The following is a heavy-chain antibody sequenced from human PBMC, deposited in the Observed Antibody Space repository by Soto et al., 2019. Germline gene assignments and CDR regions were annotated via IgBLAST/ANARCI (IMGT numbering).Heavy chain of an antibody. D-gene: IGHD2-2*02. V-gene: IGHV1-69*13. J-gene: IGHJ6*02. CDR3: ARVVVVPAAIGYYYYGMDV. Sequence: SVKVSCKASGGTLSSYAISWVRQAPGQGLEWMGGIIPIFGTANYAQKFQGRVTITADESTSTAYMELSSLRSEDTAVYHCARVVVVPAAIGYYYYGMDVWGQGTTVTVSS. CDR2: IIPIFGTA. CDR1: GGTLSSYA.